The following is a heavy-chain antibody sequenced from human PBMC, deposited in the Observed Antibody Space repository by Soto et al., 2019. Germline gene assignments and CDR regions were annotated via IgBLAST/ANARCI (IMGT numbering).Heavy chain of an antibody. V-gene: IGHV4-4*02. CDR1: GGSISSSNW. D-gene: IGHD6-13*01. Sequence: SETLSLTCAVSGGSISSSNWWSWVRQPPGKGLEWIGEIYHSGSTNYNPSLKSRVTISVDTSKNQFSLKLSSVTAADTAVYYCARFPGYSSSWYWFDPWGQGTLVTVSS. CDR2: IYHSGST. J-gene: IGHJ5*02. CDR3: ARFPGYSSSWYWFDP.